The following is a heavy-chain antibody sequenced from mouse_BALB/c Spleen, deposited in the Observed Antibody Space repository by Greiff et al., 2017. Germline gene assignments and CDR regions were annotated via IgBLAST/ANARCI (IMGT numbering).Heavy chain of an antibody. CDR1: GYTFTSYW. Sequence: VQGVESGAELAKPGASVKMSCKASGYTFTSYWMHWVKQRPGQGLEWIGYINPSTGYTEYNQKFKDKATLTADKSSSTAYMQLSSLTSEDSAVYYCARLRRYFDYWGQGTTLTVSS. J-gene: IGHJ2*01. V-gene: IGHV1-7*01. CDR2: INPSTGYT. CDR3: ARLRRYFDY. D-gene: IGHD2-12*01.